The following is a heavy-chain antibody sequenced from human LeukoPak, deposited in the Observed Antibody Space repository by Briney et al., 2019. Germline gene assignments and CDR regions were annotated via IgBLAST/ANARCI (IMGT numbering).Heavy chain of an antibody. Sequence: GGSLRLSCAASGFTFSSYWMSWVRQAPGKGLEWVANIKQDGSEKYYVDSVKGRFTISRDNAKNSPYLQMNSLRAEDTAVYYCARDYLSGDSSSGKLDWGQGTLVTVSS. CDR1: GFTFSSYW. D-gene: IGHD6-13*01. CDR3: ARDYLSGDSSSGKLD. V-gene: IGHV3-7*01. J-gene: IGHJ4*02. CDR2: IKQDGSEK.